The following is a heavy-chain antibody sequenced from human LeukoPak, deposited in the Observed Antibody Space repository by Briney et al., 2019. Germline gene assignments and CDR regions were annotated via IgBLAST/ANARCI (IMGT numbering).Heavy chain of an antibody. Sequence: GGSLRLSCAASGFTFSSYSMNWVRQAPGKGLEWVSSISSSSSYIYYADSVKGRFTISRDNSKNSLYLQMNSLRTEDTALYYCAKDMGRYYDYVWGSYPNYYYYGMDVWGQGTTVTVSS. CDR3: AKDMGRYYDYVWGSYPNYYYYGMDV. CDR2: ISSSSSYI. J-gene: IGHJ6*02. CDR1: GFTFSSYS. D-gene: IGHD3-16*02. V-gene: IGHV3-21*04.